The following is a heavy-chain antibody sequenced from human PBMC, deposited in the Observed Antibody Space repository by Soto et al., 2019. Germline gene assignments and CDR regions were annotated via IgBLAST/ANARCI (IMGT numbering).Heavy chain of an antibody. V-gene: IGHV3-21*01. CDR2: ISSSSSYI. D-gene: IGHD5-12*01. Sequence: EVQLVESGGGLVKPGGSLRLSCAASGFTFSSYSMNWVRQAPGKGLEGVSSISSSSSYIYYADSVKGRFTISRDNAKNSLYLQMNSLRAEDTAVYYCARDGGGGYSGYENFDYWGQGTLVTVSS. J-gene: IGHJ4*02. CDR3: ARDGGGGYSGYENFDY. CDR1: GFTFSSYS.